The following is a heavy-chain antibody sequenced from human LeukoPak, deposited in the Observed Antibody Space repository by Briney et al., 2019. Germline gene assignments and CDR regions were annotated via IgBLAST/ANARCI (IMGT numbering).Heavy chain of an antibody. J-gene: IGHJ4*02. CDR2: IYSGGST. Sequence: GGSLRLSCAASGFTFNNYAMSWVRQAPGKGLEWVSVIYSGGSTYYADSVKGRFTISRDNSKNTLYLQMNSLRAEDTAVYYCARGIPYQLLGAYFDYWGQGTLVTVSS. CDR1: GFTFNNYA. D-gene: IGHD2-2*01. CDR3: ARGIPYQLLGAYFDY. V-gene: IGHV3-53*01.